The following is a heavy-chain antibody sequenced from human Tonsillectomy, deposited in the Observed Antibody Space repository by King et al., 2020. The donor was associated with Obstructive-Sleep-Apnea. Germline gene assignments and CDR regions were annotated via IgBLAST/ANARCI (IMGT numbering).Heavy chain of an antibody. D-gene: IGHD3-10*01. CDR3: AGNSYGSGSFFDY. CDR2: IYHSGST. J-gene: IGHJ4*02. Sequence: QLQESGSGLVKPSQTLSLTCAVSGGSISSGGYSWSWIRQPPGKGLEWIGYIYHSGSTYYNPSLKSRVTISVDRSKNQFSLKLSSVTAADTAVYYCAGNSYGSGSFFDYWGQGTLVTVSS. CDR1: GGSISSGGYS. V-gene: IGHV4-30-2*01.